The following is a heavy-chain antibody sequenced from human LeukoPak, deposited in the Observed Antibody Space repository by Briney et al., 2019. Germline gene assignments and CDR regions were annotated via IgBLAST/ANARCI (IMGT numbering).Heavy chain of an antibody. CDR1: GYTFTSYY. CDR3: AREGSLGDYSFGY. D-gene: IGHD4-17*01. V-gene: IGHV1-46*01. Sequence: ASVKVSCKASGYTFTSYYMHWVRQAPGQGLEWMGIIIPRGGSTNYAQNFQGRVTMTTDTSTSTAYMELRSLRSDDTAVYYCAREGSLGDYSFGYWGQGTLVTVSS. CDR2: IIPRGGST. J-gene: IGHJ4*02.